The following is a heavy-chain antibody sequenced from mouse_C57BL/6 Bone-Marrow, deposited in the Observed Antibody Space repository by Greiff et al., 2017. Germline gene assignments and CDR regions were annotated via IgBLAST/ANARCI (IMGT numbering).Heavy chain of an antibody. D-gene: IGHD2-1*01. CDR2: IYPSDSET. J-gene: IGHJ3*01. Sequence: QVQLQQPGAELVRPGSSVKLSCKASGYTFTSYWMDWVKQRPGQGLEWIGNIYPSDSETHYNQKFKDKATLTVDKSSSTAYMQLSSLTSEDSAVYYCARGLGYGNCAWFAYWGQGTLVTVSA. CDR1: GYTFTSYW. CDR3: ARGLGYGNCAWFAY. V-gene: IGHV1-61*01.